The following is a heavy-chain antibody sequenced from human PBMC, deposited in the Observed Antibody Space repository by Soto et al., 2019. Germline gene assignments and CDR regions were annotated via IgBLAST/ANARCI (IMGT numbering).Heavy chain of an antibody. V-gene: IGHV4-4*07. CDR1: GGKSETYD. J-gene: IGHJ5*02. CDR3: ARDDYYDSNNWFDP. D-gene: IGHD3-9*01. Sequence: PSLLQCDPCAVAGGKSETYDWSWIRKPAGKGLEWIGRIYTTGSANHNPSLKSRVTMSVDTSKNQVSLKLTSVTAADAGVYYRARDDYYDSNNWFDPWGQGILVTVSS. CDR2: IYTTGSA.